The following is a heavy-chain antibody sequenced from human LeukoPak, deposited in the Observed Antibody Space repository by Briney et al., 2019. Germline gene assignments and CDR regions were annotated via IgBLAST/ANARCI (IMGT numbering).Heavy chain of an antibody. CDR2: ISSSSSYI. CDR3: ARDGNWNFDY. Sequence: GGSLRLSCAASGFTSSSYSMNWVRQAPGKGLEWVSSISSSSSYIYYADSVKGRFTISRDNAKNSLYLQMNSLRAEDTAVYYCARDGNWNFDYWGQGTLVTVSS. CDR1: GFTSSSYS. J-gene: IGHJ4*02. D-gene: IGHD1-20*01. V-gene: IGHV3-21*01.